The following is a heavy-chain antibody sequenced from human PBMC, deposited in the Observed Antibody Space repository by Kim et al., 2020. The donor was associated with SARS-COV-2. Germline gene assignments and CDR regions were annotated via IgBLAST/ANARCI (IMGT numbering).Heavy chain of an antibody. Sequence: ASVKVSCKASGYTFTSYGISWVRQAPGQGLEWMGWISAYNGNTNYAQKLQGRVTMTTDTSTSTAYMELRSLRSDDTAVYYCARPRYNWNDKSFDYWGQGTLVTVSS. D-gene: IGHD1-20*01. J-gene: IGHJ4*02. CDR3: ARPRYNWNDKSFDY. V-gene: IGHV1-18*01. CDR2: ISAYNGNT. CDR1: GYTFTSYG.